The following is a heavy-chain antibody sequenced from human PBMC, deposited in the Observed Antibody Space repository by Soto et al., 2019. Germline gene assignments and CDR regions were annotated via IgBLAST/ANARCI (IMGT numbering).Heavy chain of an antibody. D-gene: IGHD2-21*02. J-gene: IGHJ4*02. CDR1: GYTFTSYA. Sequence: ASVKVSCKASGYTFTSYAMHWVRQAPGQRLEWMGWINAGNGNTKYSQKFQGRVTITRDTSASTAYMELSSLRSEDTAVYYCARSIVVVTALDYWGQGTLVSVSS. CDR2: INAGNGNT. V-gene: IGHV1-3*01. CDR3: ARSIVVVTALDY.